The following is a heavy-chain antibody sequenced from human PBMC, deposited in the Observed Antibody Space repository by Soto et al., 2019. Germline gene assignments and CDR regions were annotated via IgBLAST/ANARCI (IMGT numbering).Heavy chain of an antibody. CDR2: INPNSGGT. V-gene: IGHV1-2*02. D-gene: IGHD4-17*01. CDR1: GYTFTGDY. J-gene: IGHJ3*02. CDR3: ARTTTVVARDAFDI. Sequence: VASVKVSCKASGYTFTGDYMHWVRQAPGQGLEWMGWINPNSGGTNYAQKFQGRVTMTRDTSISTAYMELSRLRSDDTAVYYCARTTTVVARDAFDIWGQGTMVTVSS.